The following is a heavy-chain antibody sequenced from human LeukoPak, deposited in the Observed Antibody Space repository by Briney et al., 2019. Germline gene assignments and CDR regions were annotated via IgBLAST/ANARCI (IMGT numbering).Heavy chain of an antibody. Sequence: SETLSLTCTVSGGSIGTSLYYWGWIRQPPGKGLEWIGSIDYSVTTYYNPSLQSRVTMSVDTSRHQFSLRLSSVTATDTAVYYCARHPLSGRGSPSTFDFWGQGTLVTVSS. V-gene: IGHV4-39*01. CDR1: GGSIGTSLYY. CDR2: IDYSVTT. CDR3: ARHPLSGRGSPSTFDF. J-gene: IGHJ4*02. D-gene: IGHD3-3*01.